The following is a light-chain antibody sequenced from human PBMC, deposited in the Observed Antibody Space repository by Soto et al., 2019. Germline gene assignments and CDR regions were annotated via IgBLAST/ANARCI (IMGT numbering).Light chain of an antibody. CDR3: QQYNNWPQRT. CDR2: GAS. Sequence: EIVMTQSPATLSVSPGERATLSCRASQSVSSNFAWYQQKPGQAPRLLIYGASTRATGIPARFSGSGSGTEFTLTISSLQSEDFAVYYCQQYNNWPQRTFGQGTKMEIK. V-gene: IGKV3-15*01. CDR1: QSVSSN. J-gene: IGKJ1*01.